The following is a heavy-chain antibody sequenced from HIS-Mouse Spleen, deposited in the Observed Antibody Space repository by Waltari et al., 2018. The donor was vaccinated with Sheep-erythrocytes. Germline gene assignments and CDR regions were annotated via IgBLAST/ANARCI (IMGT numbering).Heavy chain of an antibody. J-gene: IGHJ4*02. Sequence: EVQLVESGGGLVKPGGSLRLYCAASGFTFSSYSMNWARQAPGKGLEWVSSISSSSSYIYYADSVKGRFTISRDNAKNSLYLQMNSLRAEDTAVYYCARVASGATFDYWGQGTLVTVSS. CDR2: ISSSSSYI. V-gene: IGHV3-21*01. CDR1: GFTFSSYS. D-gene: IGHD1-26*01. CDR3: ARVASGATFDY.